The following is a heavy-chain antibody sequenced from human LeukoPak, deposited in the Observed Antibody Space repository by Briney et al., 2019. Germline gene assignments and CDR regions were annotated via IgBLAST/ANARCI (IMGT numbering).Heavy chain of an antibody. J-gene: IGHJ4*02. Sequence: SETLSLTCAVYGGSFSGYYWSWIRQPPGKGLEWIGYIYYSGSTNYNPSLKSRVTISVDTSKNQFSLKLSSVTAADTAVYYCARVRIGFDYWGQGTLVTVSS. CDR1: GGSFSGYY. CDR2: IYYSGST. V-gene: IGHV4-59*01. CDR3: ARVRIGFDY. D-gene: IGHD2-15*01.